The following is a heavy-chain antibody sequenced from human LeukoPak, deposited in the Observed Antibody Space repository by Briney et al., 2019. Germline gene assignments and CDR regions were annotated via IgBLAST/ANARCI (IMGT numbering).Heavy chain of an antibody. CDR2: INHSGST. J-gene: IGHJ6*02. D-gene: IGHD4-23*01. CDR1: GGSFSGYY. Sequence: SETLSLTCAVYGGSFSGYYWSWLRQPPGKGLEWIGEINHSGSTNYNPSLKSRVTISVDTSKNQFSLKLSSVTAADTAVYYCAGRTVVPYYYYYGMDVWGQGTTVTVSS. CDR3: AGRTVVPYYYYYGMDV. V-gene: IGHV4-34*01.